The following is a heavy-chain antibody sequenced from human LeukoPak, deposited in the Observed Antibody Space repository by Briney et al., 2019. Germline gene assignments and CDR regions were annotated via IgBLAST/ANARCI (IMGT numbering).Heavy chain of an antibody. J-gene: IGHJ3*02. D-gene: IGHD3-10*01. CDR2: IRYDGNNK. V-gene: IGHV3-30*02. Sequence: PGGSLRLSCAASGFTFSSYGMHWVRQAPGKGLEWVAFIRYDGNNKYYADSVKGRFTISRDNSKNTLYLQMNSLRDEDTAVYYCAINGCFRGVCVIDIWGQGTLVAVSS. CDR3: AINGCFRGVCVIDI. CDR1: GFTFSSYG.